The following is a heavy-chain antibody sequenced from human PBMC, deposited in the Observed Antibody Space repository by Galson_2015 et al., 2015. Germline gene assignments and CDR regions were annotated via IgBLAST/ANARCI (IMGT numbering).Heavy chain of an antibody. Sequence: SLRLSCAASGFIFSDYSLTWVRQAPGKGLEWVSSISDSSSDIYYADSVKGRFAISRDNAKKSLYLQMNSLTAEDMAIYYCAKKDVVVGNGMDVWGQGTTVTVSS. J-gene: IGHJ6*01. CDR2: ISDSSSDI. V-gene: IGHV3-21*04. CDR3: AKKDVVVGNGMDV. CDR1: GFIFSDYS. D-gene: IGHD3-22*01.